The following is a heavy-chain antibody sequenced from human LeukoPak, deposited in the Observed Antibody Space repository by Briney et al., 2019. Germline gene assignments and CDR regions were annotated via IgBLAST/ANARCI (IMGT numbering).Heavy chain of an antibody. D-gene: IGHD5-24*01. J-gene: IGHJ4*03. CDR1: GGSFSPYY. V-gene: IGHV4-34*01. CDR3: ARGATISETGYFDF. CDR2: IDHRGDT. Sequence: PSETLSLTCAVYGGSFSPYYWSWIRQSPGQGLEWIAEIDHRGDTNYNPSVKSRVTISIDTSKNQFSLNMRSLSAADTAVYYCARGATISETGYFDFWGQGTLVTVSS.